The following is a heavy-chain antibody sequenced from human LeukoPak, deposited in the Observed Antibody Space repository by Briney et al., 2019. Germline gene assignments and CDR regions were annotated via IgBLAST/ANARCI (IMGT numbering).Heavy chain of an antibody. CDR1: GGSIRSY. J-gene: IGHJ6*03. D-gene: IGHD3-10*01. V-gene: IGHV4-4*07. Sequence: PSETLSLTCTVSGGSIRSYWSWIRQPAGKGLEWIGRIYGSGSTDYNPSLKSRATMSIDTSKNQFSLNLISVTAADTAVYYCARASSAYYYGSGSSYLKYYYYYYMDVWGKGTTVTVSS. CDR2: IYGSGST. CDR3: ARASSAYYYGSGSSYLKYYYYYYMDV.